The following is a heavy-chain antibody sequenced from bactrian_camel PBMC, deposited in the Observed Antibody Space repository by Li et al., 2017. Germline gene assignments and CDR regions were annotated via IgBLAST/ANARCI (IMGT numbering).Heavy chain of an antibody. V-gene: IGHV3S53*01. CDR3: ATYGWQINRYEYYS. D-gene: IGHD3*01. CDR2: IARDGTT. Sequence: HVQLVESGGGSVQAGGSLRLSCVVSGHSRGSNCVGWFRQTPGKQREGVAGIARDGTTTYADSVKGRFTISRDNAKNTVYLQMNSLKSDDTALYFCATYGWQINRYEYYSWGQGTQVTVS. CDR1: GHSRGSNC. J-gene: IGHJ4*01.